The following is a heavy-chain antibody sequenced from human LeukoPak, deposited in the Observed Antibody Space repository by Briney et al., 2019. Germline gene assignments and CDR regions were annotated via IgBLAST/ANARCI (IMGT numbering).Heavy chain of an antibody. D-gene: IGHD1-26*01. V-gene: IGHV4-59*01. J-gene: IGHJ4*02. Sequence: SETLSLTCTVSGGSISSYYWSWIRQPPGKGLEWIGYTYYSGSTNYNPSLKSRVTISVDTSKNQFSLKLSSVTAADTAVYYCARDRYSGSYRDYWGQGTLVTVSS. CDR3: ARDRYSGSYRDY. CDR2: TYYSGST. CDR1: GGSISSYY.